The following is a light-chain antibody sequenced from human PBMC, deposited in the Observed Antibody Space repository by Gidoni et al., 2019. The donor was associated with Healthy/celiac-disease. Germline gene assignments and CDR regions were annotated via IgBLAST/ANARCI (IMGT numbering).Light chain of an antibody. CDR3: SSYAGSNEV. J-gene: IGLJ2*01. CDR2: EVS. Sequence: QSALTQPPSASASPGQSVTISCTGTSSDVGGYNYVSWYQQHPGQAPKLMIYEVSKRPSGVPDRFSGSKSGNTASLTVSGLQAEDEADYYCSSYAGSNEVFGGGTKLTVL. CDR1: SSDVGGYNY. V-gene: IGLV2-8*01.